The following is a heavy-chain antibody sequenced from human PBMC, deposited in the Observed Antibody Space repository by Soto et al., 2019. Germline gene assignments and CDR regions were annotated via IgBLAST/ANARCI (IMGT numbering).Heavy chain of an antibody. V-gene: IGHV1-69*12. D-gene: IGHD1-1*01. CDR3: ASNNAGTYYYGMDV. J-gene: IGHJ6*02. Sequence: QVQLVQSGAEVKKPGSSVKVSCKASVGTFSSYAISWVRQAPGQGLEWMGGIIPIFGTANYAQKFQGRVTITADESTSTAYMELSSLRSEDTAVYYCASNNAGTYYYGMDVWGQGTTVTVSS. CDR2: IIPIFGTA. CDR1: VGTFSSYA.